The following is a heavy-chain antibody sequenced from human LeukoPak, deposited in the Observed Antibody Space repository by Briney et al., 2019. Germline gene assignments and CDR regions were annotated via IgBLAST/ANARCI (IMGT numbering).Heavy chain of an antibody. J-gene: IGHJ4*02. CDR2: ISAYSGNT. CDR1: GYTFTSYG. V-gene: IGHV1-18*01. Sequence: ASVKVSCKASGYTFTSYGISWVRQAPGQGLEWMGWISAYSGNTNYAQKFQGRVTMTRDTSTSTVYMELSSLRSEDTAVYYCARASLGDLFYSDFWGQGTLVTVSS. CDR3: ARASLGDLFYSDF. D-gene: IGHD3-16*01.